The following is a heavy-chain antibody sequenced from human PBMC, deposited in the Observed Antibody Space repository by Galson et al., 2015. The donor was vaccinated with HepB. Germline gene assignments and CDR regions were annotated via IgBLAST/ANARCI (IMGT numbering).Heavy chain of an antibody. J-gene: IGHJ6*03. D-gene: IGHD6-13*01. CDR2: IIPILGIA. CDR1: GGTFSSYA. V-gene: IGHV1-69*10. Sequence: SVKVSCKASGGTFSSYAISWVRQAPGQGLEWMGGIIPILGIANYAQKFQGRVTITADKSTSTAYMELSSLRSEDTAVYYCARGIAAAGDYYYYYYMDVWGKGTTVTVSS. CDR3: ARGIAAAGDYYYYYYMDV.